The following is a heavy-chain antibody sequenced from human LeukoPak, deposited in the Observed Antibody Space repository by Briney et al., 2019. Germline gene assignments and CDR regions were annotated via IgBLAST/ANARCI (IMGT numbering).Heavy chain of an antibody. CDR3: ARDGADNSGYYFGSL. CDR1: GFAFNTYT. Sequence: PGGSLRLSCAVSGFAFNTYTMTWVRQAPGKGLEWVSVIYSGGSPDYADSAKGRFTISTDNSKNTLYLQMNSLRVEDTAVYYCARDGADNSGYYFGSLWGQGTVVTVSS. V-gene: IGHV3-53*01. D-gene: IGHD3-22*01. CDR2: IYSGGSP. J-gene: IGHJ3*01.